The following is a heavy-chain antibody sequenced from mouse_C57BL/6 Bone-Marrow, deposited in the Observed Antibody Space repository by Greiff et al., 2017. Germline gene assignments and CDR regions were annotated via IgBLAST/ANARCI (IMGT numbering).Heavy chain of an antibody. CDR3: ARRPHYAMYY. J-gene: IGHJ4*01. CDR2: INPNTGGT. V-gene: IGHV1-18*01. Sequence: EVQLQQSGPELVKPGASVKIPCKASGYTFTDYNMDWVKQSHGKSLEWIGDINPNTGGTFSNQKFKGKATLTVDKSSSTAYMELRSLTSEDTAVYDCARRPHYAMYYCGQGTSVTVAS. CDR1: GYTFTDYN.